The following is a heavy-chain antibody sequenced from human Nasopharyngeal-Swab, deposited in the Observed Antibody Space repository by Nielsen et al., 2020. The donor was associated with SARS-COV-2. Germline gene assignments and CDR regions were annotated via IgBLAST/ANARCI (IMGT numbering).Heavy chain of an antibody. V-gene: IGHV5-51*01. D-gene: IGHD6-13*01. Sequence: GESLKISCKGSGYSFTGYWIGWVRQMPGKGLEWMGIIYPGDSDTRYSPSFQGQVTISADKSISTAYLQWSSLKASDTAMYYCARPPAAGPYYYYYMDVWGKGTTVTVSS. J-gene: IGHJ6*03. CDR3: ARPPAAGPYYYYYMDV. CDR2: IYPGDSDT. CDR1: GYSFTGYW.